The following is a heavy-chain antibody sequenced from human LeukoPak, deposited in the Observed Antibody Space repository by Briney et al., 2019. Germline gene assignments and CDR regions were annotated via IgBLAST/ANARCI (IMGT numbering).Heavy chain of an antibody. CDR2: IYPGDSDT. CDR3: ARPCSGGSCYSSYDAFDI. CDR1: GYSFTSYW. V-gene: IGHV5-51*01. D-gene: IGHD2-15*01. J-gene: IGHJ3*02. Sequence: VESLKISCKGSGYSFTSYWIGWVRQMPGKGLEWMGIIYPGDSDTRYSPSFQGQVTISADKSISTAYLQWSSLKASDTAMYYCARPCSGGSCYSSYDAFDIWGQGTMVTVSS.